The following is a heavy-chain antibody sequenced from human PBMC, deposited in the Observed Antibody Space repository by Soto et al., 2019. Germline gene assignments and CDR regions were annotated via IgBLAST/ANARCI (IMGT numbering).Heavy chain of an antibody. CDR3: ARQPERIAEIGGFDP. V-gene: IGHV3-48*01. CDR1: GFTFSSYS. CDR2: ISSSSSTI. Sequence: EVQLVESGGGLVQPGGSLRLSCAASGFTFSSYSMNWVRHAPGKGLEWVSYISSSSSTIYYADSVKGRFTISRDNAKNSLYLQMNSLGAEDTAVYYCARQPERIAEIGGFDPWGQGTLVTVSS. D-gene: IGHD6-13*01. J-gene: IGHJ5*02.